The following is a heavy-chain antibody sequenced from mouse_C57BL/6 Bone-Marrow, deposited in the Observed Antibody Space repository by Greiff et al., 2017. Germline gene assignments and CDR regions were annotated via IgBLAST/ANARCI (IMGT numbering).Heavy chain of an antibody. Sequence: QVQLQQSGPELVKPGASVKLSCKASGYTFTSYDINWVKQRPGQGLEWIGWIYPRAGSTKYNEKFKGKATLTVDTSSSTAYMELHSLTSEDSAVYFCARSVIYFLDYWGQGTTLTVSS. J-gene: IGHJ2*01. CDR3: ARSVIYFLDY. D-gene: IGHD2-1*01. CDR1: GYTFTSYD. V-gene: IGHV1-85*01. CDR2: IYPRAGST.